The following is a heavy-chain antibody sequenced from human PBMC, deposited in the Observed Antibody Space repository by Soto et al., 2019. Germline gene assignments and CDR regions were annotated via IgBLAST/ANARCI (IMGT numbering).Heavy chain of an antibody. D-gene: IGHD1-20*01. V-gene: IGHV2-5*02. J-gene: IGHJ4*02. CDR3: AHRRGGYNWNDGDFDY. Sequence: QITLKESGPTLVEPTQTLTLTCTFSGFSLSTHGVGVGWIRQPPGKALECLALIYLDDDKRYNAALKSRLTIAKDTSKNLVVLIMTNVDPVDTATYYCAHRRGGYNWNDGDFDYWGQGTLVTVSS. CDR1: GFSLSTHGVG. CDR2: IYLDDDK.